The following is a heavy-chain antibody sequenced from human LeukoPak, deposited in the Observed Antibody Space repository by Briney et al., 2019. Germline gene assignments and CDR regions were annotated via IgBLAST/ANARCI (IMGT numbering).Heavy chain of an antibody. D-gene: IGHD6-13*01. J-gene: IGHJ6*03. CDR1: GGSISSYY. CDR3: ARRGIAAAGHYYYYYYMDV. V-gene: IGHV4-34*01. CDR2: INHSGST. Sequence: PSETLSLTCTVSGGSISSYYWSWIRQPPGKGLEWIGEINHSGSTNYNPSLKSRVTISVDTSKNQFSLKLSSVTAADTAVYYCARRGIAAAGHYYYYYYMDVWGKGTTVTIPS.